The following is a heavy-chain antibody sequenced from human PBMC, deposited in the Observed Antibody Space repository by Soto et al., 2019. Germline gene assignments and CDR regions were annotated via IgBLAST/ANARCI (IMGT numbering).Heavy chain of an antibody. CDR1: GLTVSSNY. CDR3: TRGAAGD. Sequence: EVQLVESGGGLVQPGGSLRLSCAASGLTVSSNYMTWVRQAPGKGLEWVSTISSGGSTSYADFAKGRFDLSRDNSTNTLDLQMNSLRAEDTDLYYCTRGAAGDWGQGTLVTVAA. V-gene: IGHV3-66*01. CDR2: ISSGGST. D-gene: IGHD1-26*01. J-gene: IGHJ1*01.